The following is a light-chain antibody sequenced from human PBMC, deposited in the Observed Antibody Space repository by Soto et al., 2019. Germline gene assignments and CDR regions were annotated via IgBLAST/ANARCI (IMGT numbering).Light chain of an antibody. Sequence: QSVLTQPASVSGSPGQSITISCTGSSSDVGNYNLVSWHQQHPGKAPKLMIYEGTKRPSGVSDRFSGSRSGNTASLTISGLQAEDEADYYCCSYAGRSSWVFGGGTKLIVL. V-gene: IGLV2-23*01. CDR2: EGT. CDR1: SSDVGNYNL. CDR3: CSYAGRSSWV. J-gene: IGLJ3*02.